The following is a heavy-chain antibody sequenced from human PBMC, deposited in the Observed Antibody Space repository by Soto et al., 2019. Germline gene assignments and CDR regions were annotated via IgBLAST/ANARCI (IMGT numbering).Heavy chain of an antibody. CDR1: GGSISSGDYY. D-gene: IGHD3-22*01. CDR3: ARAMSITYYYDSGACDI. Sequence: SETLSLTCTVSGGSISSGDYYWSWIRQPPGKGLEWIGYIYYGGSTYYNPSLKRRVTISVDTSGNEFSLKLSGVAAADTAVYYCARAMSITYYYDSGACDIWGQGTMVTVSS. V-gene: IGHV4-30-4*01. J-gene: IGHJ3*02. CDR2: IYYGGST.